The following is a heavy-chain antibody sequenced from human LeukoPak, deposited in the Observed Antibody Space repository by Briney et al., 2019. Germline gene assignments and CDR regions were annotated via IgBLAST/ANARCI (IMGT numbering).Heavy chain of an antibody. CDR2: IKSDGSNT. Sequence: GGSLRLSCAASGFTFSSYWMHWVRQAPGKGLVWASRIKSDGSNTNYADSVKGRFTISRDNAKNTLHLQMNSLRAEDTAVYYCARRSGIAVAGAFDYWGQGTLVTVSS. CDR1: GFTFSSYW. V-gene: IGHV3-74*01. J-gene: IGHJ4*02. D-gene: IGHD6-19*01. CDR3: ARRSGIAVAGAFDY.